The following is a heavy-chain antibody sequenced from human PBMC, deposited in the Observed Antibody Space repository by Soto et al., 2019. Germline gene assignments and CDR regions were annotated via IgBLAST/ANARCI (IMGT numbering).Heavy chain of an antibody. CDR2: IYNGGST. CDR3: ARDGRGLGKLSLFEY. Sequence: GGSLRLSCVASWFNVNTDYMNWVRQTPGKGLEWVSFIYNGGSTQYADSVKGRFTISSDMTKNTLYLQMNSLRVEDTAVYYCARDGRGLGKLSLFEYWGQGTLVTVSS. CDR1: WFNVNTDY. D-gene: IGHD3-16*01. V-gene: IGHV3-53*01. J-gene: IGHJ4*02.